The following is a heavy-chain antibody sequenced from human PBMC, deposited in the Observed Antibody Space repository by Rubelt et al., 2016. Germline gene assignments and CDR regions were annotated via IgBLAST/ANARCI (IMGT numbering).Heavy chain of an antibody. J-gene: IGHJ4*02. CDR2: FFPDGST. V-gene: IGHV4-38-2*02. D-gene: IGHD3-16*01. CDR3: ARGLDNYGY. Sequence: QVQLQESGPGLVKPSETLSLTCTVSGYSINNGYYWGWIRQPPGTGLEWIASFFPDGSTKSNPSLKSRVTISKDVSKNQFSLNLSSVTAADTAVYYCARGLDNYGYWGQGTLVTVSS. CDR1: GYSINNGYY.